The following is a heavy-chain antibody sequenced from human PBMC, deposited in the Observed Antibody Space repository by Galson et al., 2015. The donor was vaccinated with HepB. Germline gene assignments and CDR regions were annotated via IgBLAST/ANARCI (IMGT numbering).Heavy chain of an antibody. CDR3: AREWGYSGST. Sequence: SVKVSCKASGYTFVRYAIQWVRQAPGQRLEWMGWINAGNGNTKYSQKFQGRVTITRDTSASTAYMELSSLRSEDTAIYYCAREWGYSGSTWGQGTLVTVSS. D-gene: IGHD1-26*01. J-gene: IGHJ5*02. CDR2: INAGNGNT. V-gene: IGHV1-3*01. CDR1: GYTFVRYA.